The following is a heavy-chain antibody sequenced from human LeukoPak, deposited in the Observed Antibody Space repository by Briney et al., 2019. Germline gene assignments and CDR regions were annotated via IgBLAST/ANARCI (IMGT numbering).Heavy chain of an antibody. D-gene: IGHD2-2*01. J-gene: IGHJ6*03. CDR1: GYTFTGSY. Sequence: ASLKVSCKASGYTFTGSYLRWVRQAPGQGLEWMGWINPNSGATEYAQKFQGRVTMTRDTSISTAYMEVSRLRSDDTAVYYCAKANVYQLPYYHDWYMDVWDKGTTVTVSS. V-gene: IGHV1-2*02. CDR3: AKANVYQLPYYHDWYMDV. CDR2: INPNSGAT.